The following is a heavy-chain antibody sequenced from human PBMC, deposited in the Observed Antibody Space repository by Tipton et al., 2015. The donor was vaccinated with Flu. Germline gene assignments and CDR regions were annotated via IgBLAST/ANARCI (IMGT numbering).Heavy chain of an antibody. J-gene: IGHJ4*02. CDR2: IRHDESDK. V-gene: IGHV3-30*02. Sequence: SGVVANYYDMIWVRQAPGKGLEWVAFIRHDESDKYYSDSVKGRFTISRDNSKDALYLLISSLRAEDTAVYYCAKDGWDTSGWYPFDYWGQGTLVTVSA. CDR3: AKDGWDTSGWYPFDY. CDR1: GVVANYYD. D-gene: IGHD6-19*01.